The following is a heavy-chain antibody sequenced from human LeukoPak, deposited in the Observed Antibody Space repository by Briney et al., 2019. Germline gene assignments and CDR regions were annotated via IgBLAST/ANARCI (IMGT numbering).Heavy chain of an antibody. Sequence: GGSLRLSCAASGFTFSRNAMSWVRQAPGKGLEWVSAISGSGGSTYYANSVKGRFTISRDNSKNTLYLQMNSLRAEDTAAYYCAKDVSYGDYFPQSNWFDPWGQGTLVTVSS. D-gene: IGHD4-17*01. J-gene: IGHJ5*02. CDR3: AKDVSYGDYFPQSNWFDP. V-gene: IGHV3-23*01. CDR1: GFTFSRNA. CDR2: ISGSGGST.